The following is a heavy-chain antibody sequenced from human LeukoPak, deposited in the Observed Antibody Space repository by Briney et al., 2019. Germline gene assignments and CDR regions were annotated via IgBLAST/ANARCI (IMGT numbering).Heavy chain of an antibody. D-gene: IGHD1-1*01. CDR1: GFTVSSNY. CDR3: AALDPYGMDV. V-gene: IGHV3-53*04. Sequence: GGSLRLSCAASGFTVSSNYMSWVRQAPGKGLEWVSVIYSGGSTYYADSVKGRFTISRHNSKNTLYLQMNSLRAEDTAVYHCAALDPYGMDVWGQGTTVTVSS. CDR2: IYSGGST. J-gene: IGHJ6*02.